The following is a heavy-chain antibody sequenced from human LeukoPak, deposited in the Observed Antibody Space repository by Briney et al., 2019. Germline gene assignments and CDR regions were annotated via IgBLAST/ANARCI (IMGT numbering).Heavy chain of an antibody. CDR1: GGSISSGDYY. CDR3: ARQRWELLRYFDY. Sequence: PSQTLSLTCTVSGGSISSGDYYWSWIRQPPGKGLEWIGYIYYSGSTYYDPSLKSRVTISVDTSKNQFSLKLSSVTAADTAVYYCARQRWELLRYFDYWGQGTLVTVSS. V-gene: IGHV4-30-4*01. CDR2: IYYSGST. D-gene: IGHD1-26*01. J-gene: IGHJ4*02.